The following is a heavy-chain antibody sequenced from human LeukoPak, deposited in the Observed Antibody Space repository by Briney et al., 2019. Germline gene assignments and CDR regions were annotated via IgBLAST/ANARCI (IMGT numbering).Heavy chain of an antibody. J-gene: IGHJ4*02. CDR1: GGSISSSSYY. V-gene: IGHV4-61*05. Sequence: SETLSLTCTVSGGSISSSSYYWGWIRQPPGKGLEWIGYIYYSGSTNYNPSLKSRVTISVDTSKNQFSLKLSSVTAADTAVYYCARVVYGGNSAFDYWGQGTLVTVSS. CDR3: ARVVYGGNSAFDY. D-gene: IGHD4-23*01. CDR2: IYYSGST.